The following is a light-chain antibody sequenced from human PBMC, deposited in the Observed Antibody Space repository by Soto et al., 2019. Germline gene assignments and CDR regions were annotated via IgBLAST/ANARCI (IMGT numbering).Light chain of an antibody. J-gene: IGLJ2*01. CDR3: CSYAGSSTLE. V-gene: IGLV2-23*01. CDR1: RSDVGSYNL. Sequence: QSALTKPACVSGSPGQSITISCTVTRSDVGSYNLVSWYQQHPGKAPKLMIYEGSKRPSGVSNRFSGSKSGNTASLTISGLQAEDEADYYCCSYAGSSTLEFGGGTKLTVL. CDR2: EGS.